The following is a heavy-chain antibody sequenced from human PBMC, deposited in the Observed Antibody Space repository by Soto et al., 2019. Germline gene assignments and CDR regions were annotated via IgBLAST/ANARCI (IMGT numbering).Heavy chain of an antibody. Sequence: VQLVESGGGVVQPGRSLRLSCAVSGFTFSSYGMHWVRQAPGKGLQWVAVISYDGSNIYYADSVKGRFTVSRDNSRNTLYLQMRSLRPEDSALYYCAKDDGLWYLDLWGRGTLVTVSS. J-gene: IGHJ2*01. CDR2: ISYDGSNI. CDR3: AKDDGLWYLDL. CDR1: GFTFSSYG. D-gene: IGHD4-17*01. V-gene: IGHV3-30*18.